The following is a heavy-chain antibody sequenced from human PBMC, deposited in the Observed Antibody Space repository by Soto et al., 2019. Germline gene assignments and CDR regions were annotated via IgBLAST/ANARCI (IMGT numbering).Heavy chain of an antibody. CDR1: GGTFSSYA. CDR2: IIPIFGTA. V-gene: IGHV1-69*06. Sequence: GASVKVSCTASGGTFSSYATSWVRQAPGQGLEWMGGIIPIFGTANYAQKFQGRVTITADKSTSTAYMELSSLRSEDTAVYYCARDRATGWSPHYYYGMDVWGQGTTVTVSS. CDR3: ARDRATGWSPHYYYGMDV. J-gene: IGHJ6*02. D-gene: IGHD2-15*01.